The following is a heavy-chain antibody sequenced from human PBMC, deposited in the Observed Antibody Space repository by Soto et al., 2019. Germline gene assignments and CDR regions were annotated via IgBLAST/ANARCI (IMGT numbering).Heavy chain of an antibody. J-gene: IGHJ4*02. D-gene: IGHD1-1*01. V-gene: IGHV1-18*01. Sequence: QVHLVQSGAEVKKPGASVKVSCKGSGYGFTTYGITWVRQAPGQGLEWMAWISAHNGNPNYAQKLQGRVTVTRDTSTSTAYMERRSLRSDDTAVYYCARGRYGDYWGQGALVTVSS. CDR1: GYGFTTYG. CDR2: ISAHNGNP. CDR3: ARGRYGDY.